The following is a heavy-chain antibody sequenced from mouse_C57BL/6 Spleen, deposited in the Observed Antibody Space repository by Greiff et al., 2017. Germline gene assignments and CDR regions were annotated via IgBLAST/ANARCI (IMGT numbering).Heavy chain of an antibody. CDR3: ARGLGRFCAMDY. CDR1: GYSITSGYY. D-gene: IGHD4-1*01. J-gene: IGHJ4*01. Sequence: VQLKESGPGLVKPSQSLSLTCSVTGYSITSGYYWNWIRQFPGNKLEWMGYISYDGSNNYNPSLKNRISTTSDTSKNQFFLMLNSVTTEDTATSYCARGLGRFCAMDYWGQGTSVTVSS. V-gene: IGHV3-6*01. CDR2: ISYDGSN.